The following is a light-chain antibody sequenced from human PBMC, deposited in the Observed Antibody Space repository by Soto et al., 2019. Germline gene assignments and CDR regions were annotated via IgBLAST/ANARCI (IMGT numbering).Light chain of an antibody. J-gene: IGLJ3*02. CDR3: SSYAASNNFYFV. V-gene: IGLV2-8*01. CDR2: EVT. CDR1: SSDVGGYNY. Sequence: QSALTQPPSASGSPEQSVTISCTGTSSDVGGYNYVSWYQQYPGRAPKLMIYEVTKRPSGVPDRFSGSKSGITASLTVSGLQAEDEADYYCSSYAASNNFYFVFGGGTKLTVL.